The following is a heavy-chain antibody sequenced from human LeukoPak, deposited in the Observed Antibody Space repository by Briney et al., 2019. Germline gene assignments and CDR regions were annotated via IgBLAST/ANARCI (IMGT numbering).Heavy chain of an antibody. Sequence: ASVKVSCKASGYTFTGYYIHGVRQAPGQGLEWMGWINPKSGGTNYAQKFQGRVTMTRDTSISTAYMELSRLRSDDTAVYYCARVPGRDYSWSLLSRYYYYYMDVWGKGTTVTVS. V-gene: IGHV1-2*02. CDR3: ARVPGRDYSWSLLSRYYYYYMDV. CDR1: GYTFTGYY. CDR2: INPKSGGT. J-gene: IGHJ6*03. D-gene: IGHD4-11*01.